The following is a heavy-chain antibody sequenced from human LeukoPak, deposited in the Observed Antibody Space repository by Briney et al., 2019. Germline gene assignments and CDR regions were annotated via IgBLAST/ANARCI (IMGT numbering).Heavy chain of an antibody. CDR1: GFTVSSNY. J-gene: IGHJ4*02. V-gene: IGHV3-53*01. CDR2: IYSGGST. Sequence: GGSLRLSCPASGFTVSSNYMSWVRQAPGKGLEWVSVIYSGGSTYYADSVMRRFTISRDNSKNTLYLPMNSLRAEDTAVYYCASANSSSWPHEYDYWGQGTLVTVSS. D-gene: IGHD6-13*01. CDR3: ASANSSSWPHEYDY.